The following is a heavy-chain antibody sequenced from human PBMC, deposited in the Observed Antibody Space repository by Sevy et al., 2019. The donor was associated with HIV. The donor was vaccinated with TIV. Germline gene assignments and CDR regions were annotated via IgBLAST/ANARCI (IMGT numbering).Heavy chain of an antibody. CDR3: TKDQQQLVHSFDY. J-gene: IGHJ4*02. CDR2: IWYDGSHQ. Sequence: GGSLRLSCAASGFTFSSYAMHWVRQAPGKGLEWVALIWYDGSHQYYADSVKGRFTISRDNSKNTLYLQMTSLRAEDTSIYYCTKDQQQLVHSFDYWGQGTLVTVSS. V-gene: IGHV3-33*06. CDR1: GFTFSSYA. D-gene: IGHD1-1*01.